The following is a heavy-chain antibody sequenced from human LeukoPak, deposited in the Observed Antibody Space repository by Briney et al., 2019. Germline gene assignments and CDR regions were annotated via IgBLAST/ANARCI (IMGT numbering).Heavy chain of an antibody. CDR1: GLSIGNDVY. D-gene: IGHD5-18*01. CDR2: THHSGST. V-gene: IGHV4-38-2*01. CDR3: ARIRSAAITNAFDV. J-gene: IGHJ3*01. Sequence: ASETLSLTCVVSGLSIGNDVYWAWIRQPPGKGLEWIVTTHHSGSTYYNPSLKSRVTVSVDMSKNQFSLNLNPVAAADTAIYFCARIRSAAITNAFDVWGQGTVVTVSS.